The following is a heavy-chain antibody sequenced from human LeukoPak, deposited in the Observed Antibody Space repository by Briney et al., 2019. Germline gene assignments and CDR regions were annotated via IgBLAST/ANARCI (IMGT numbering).Heavy chain of an antibody. Sequence: SETLSLTCTVSGCSISSSSYYWGWIRQPPGKGLEWIGSIYYSGSTYYNPSLKSRVTISVDTSKNQFSLKLSSVTAADTAVYYCARGLRGDAFDIWGQGTMVTVSS. CDR1: GCSISSSSYY. V-gene: IGHV4-39*01. J-gene: IGHJ3*02. CDR3: ARGLRGDAFDI. D-gene: IGHD4-17*01. CDR2: IYYSGST.